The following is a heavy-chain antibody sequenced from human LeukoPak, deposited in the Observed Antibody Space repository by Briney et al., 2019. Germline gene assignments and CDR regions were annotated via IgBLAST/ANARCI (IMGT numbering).Heavy chain of an antibody. Sequence: PGGSLRLSCATSGFTFNNNAMSWVRQAPGKRLEWVSAINGGGDATEYADSVKGRFTISRDNSKNTLYLQMNSPRPEDTAVYYCARCTASCYANAFDVWGQGALLTVSS. CDR3: ARCTASCYANAFDV. CDR1: GFTFNNNA. V-gene: IGHV3-23*01. D-gene: IGHD2-2*01. CDR2: INGGGDAT. J-gene: IGHJ3*01.